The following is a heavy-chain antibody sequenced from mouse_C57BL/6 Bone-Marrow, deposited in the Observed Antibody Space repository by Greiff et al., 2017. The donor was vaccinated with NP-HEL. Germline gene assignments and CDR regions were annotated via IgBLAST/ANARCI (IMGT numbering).Heavy chain of an antibody. D-gene: IGHD2-10*02. J-gene: IGHJ4*01. CDR2: ISDGGSYT. V-gene: IGHV5-4*03. CDR1: GFTFSSYA. CDR3: ARGPPSPYYAMDY. Sequence: EVKLVESGGGLVKPGGSLKLSCAASGFTFSSYAMSWVRQTPEKRLEWVATISDGGSYTYYPDNVKGRFTFSRDNAKNNLYLQMSHLKSEDTAMYYCARGPPSPYYAMDYWGQGTSVTVSS.